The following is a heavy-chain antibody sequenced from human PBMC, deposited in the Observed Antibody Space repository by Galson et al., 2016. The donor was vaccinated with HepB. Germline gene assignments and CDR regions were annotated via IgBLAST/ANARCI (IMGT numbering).Heavy chain of an antibody. CDR2: ISRGSGTI. Sequence: LRLSCAASGFTFSSYGMNWIRQAPGKGLEWVSYISRGSGTIYYADSVRGRFTVSRDNARNSPYLQMNNLRGEDTAAYYCARMIPLYSSGWYVRGDGWFDPWGQGTLVTVSS. CDR1: GFTFSSYG. CDR3: ARMIPLYSSGWYVRGDGWFDP. D-gene: IGHD6-19*01. J-gene: IGHJ5*02. V-gene: IGHV3-48*01.